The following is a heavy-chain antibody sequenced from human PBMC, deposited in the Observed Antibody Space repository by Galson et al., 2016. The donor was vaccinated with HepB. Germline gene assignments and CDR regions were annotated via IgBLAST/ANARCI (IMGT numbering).Heavy chain of an antibody. J-gene: IGHJ4*02. Sequence: SLRLSCAPSGDTLRRYWMTWVRQAPGKGLEWVANIKQDGSEKEYVDSVKGRFTVSRDNAENSLYLQMNSLRVEDTAVYYCGAGDGWLVYSWGQGTLVTVSS. CDR1: GDTLRRYW. CDR2: IKQDGSEK. CDR3: GAGDGWLVYS. D-gene: IGHD3-22*01. V-gene: IGHV3-7*01.